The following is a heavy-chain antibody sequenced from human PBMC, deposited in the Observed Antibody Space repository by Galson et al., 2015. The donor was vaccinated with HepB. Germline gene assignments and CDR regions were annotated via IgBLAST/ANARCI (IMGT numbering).Heavy chain of an antibody. CDR3: ARVGGNSEWYFDL. D-gene: IGHD4-23*01. CDR2: INPNSGGT. Sequence: SVKVSCKASGYTFTGYYMHWVRQAPGQGLEWMGWINPNSGGTNYAQKFQGWVTMTRDTSISTAYMELSRLRSDDTAVYYCARVGGNSEWYFDLWGRGTLVTVSS. CDR1: GYTFTGYY. J-gene: IGHJ2*01. V-gene: IGHV1-2*04.